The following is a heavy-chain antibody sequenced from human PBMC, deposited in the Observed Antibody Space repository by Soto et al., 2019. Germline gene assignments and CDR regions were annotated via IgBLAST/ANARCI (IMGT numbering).Heavy chain of an antibody. V-gene: IGHV3-30*18. D-gene: IGHD2-2*01. Sequence: PGGSLRLSCAASGFTFSSYGMHWVRQAPGKGLEWVAVISYDGSNKYYADSVKGRFAISRDNSKNTLYLQMNSLRAEDTAVYYCAKSLAYCSSTSCYGYYGMDVWGQGTTVTVSS. CDR2: ISYDGSNK. CDR3: AKSLAYCSSTSCYGYYGMDV. J-gene: IGHJ6*02. CDR1: GFTFSSYG.